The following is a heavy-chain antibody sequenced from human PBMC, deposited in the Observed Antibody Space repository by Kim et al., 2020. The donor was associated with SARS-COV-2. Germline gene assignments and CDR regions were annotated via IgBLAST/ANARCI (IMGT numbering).Heavy chain of an antibody. J-gene: IGHJ5*02. V-gene: IGHV4-39*03. CDR3: TTAAPGLAVLA. Sequence: SETLSLTCIVSGGSISSSNYYWGWIRQPPGKGLEWIGNIYYRGNSYYGPSLKSRVLISVDTSKNEFSLKVSSVTAADTGLYFCTTAAPGLAVLAWGQGALVTVSS. CDR1: GGSISSSNYY. D-gene: IGHD6-13*01. CDR2: IYYRGNS.